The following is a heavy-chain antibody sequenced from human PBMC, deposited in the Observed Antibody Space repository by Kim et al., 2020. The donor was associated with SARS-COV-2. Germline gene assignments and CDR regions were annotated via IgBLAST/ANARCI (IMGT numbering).Heavy chain of an antibody. V-gene: IGHV1-8*01. D-gene: IGHD4-17*01. Sequence: ASVKVSCKASGYTFTSFDINWVRQATGQGLEWVGWMNPNSGNTGSAQKFQGRLTMTRNTSITTAYMELSSLRAEDTAVYYCARRNTVTMRTLDYWGQGTLVTVSS. CDR3: ARRNTVTMRTLDY. CDR1: GYTFTSFD. CDR2: MNPNSGNT. J-gene: IGHJ4*02.